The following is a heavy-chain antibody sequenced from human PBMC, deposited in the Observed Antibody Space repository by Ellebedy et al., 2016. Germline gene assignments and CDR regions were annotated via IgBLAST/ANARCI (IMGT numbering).Heavy chain of an antibody. Sequence: GESLKISXAASGFTFSSYGMHWVRQAPGKGLEWVAVISYDGSNKYYADSVKGRFTISRDNSKNTLYLQMNSLRAEDTAVYYCASERPGFWGQGTLVTVSS. V-gene: IGHV3-30*03. J-gene: IGHJ4*02. CDR2: ISYDGSNK. CDR1: GFTFSSYG. CDR3: ASERPGF.